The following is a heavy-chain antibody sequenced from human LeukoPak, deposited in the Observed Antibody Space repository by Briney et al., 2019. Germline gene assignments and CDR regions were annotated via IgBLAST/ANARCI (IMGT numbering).Heavy chain of an antibody. V-gene: IGHV4-4*07. D-gene: IGHD3-22*01. Sequence: SETLSLTCTVSGGSISSYYWSWIRQPAGKGLEWIGRIYTSGSTNYNPSLKSRVTMSVDTTKNQFSLKLSSVTAADTAVYYCARGGRYYDSSGYWNYWGQGTLVTVSS. CDR2: IYTSGST. CDR3: ARGGRYYDSSGYWNY. CDR1: GGSISSYY. J-gene: IGHJ4*02.